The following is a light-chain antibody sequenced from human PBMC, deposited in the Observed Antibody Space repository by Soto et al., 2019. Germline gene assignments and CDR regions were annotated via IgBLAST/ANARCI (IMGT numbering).Light chain of an antibody. V-gene: IGKV3-15*01. Sequence: EIVMTQSPATLSVSPGERATLSCRASQSVSSDLAWYQQKPGQGPRLLIYSASTRATGIPARFSGSGSGTEFTLTISSLQSEDFSVYYCQKYNNWPPLTFGGGTKVEI. CDR3: QKYNNWPPLT. CDR2: SAS. J-gene: IGKJ4*01. CDR1: QSVSSD.